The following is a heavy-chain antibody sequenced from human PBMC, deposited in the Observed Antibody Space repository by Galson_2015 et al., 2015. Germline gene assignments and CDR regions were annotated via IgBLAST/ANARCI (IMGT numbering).Heavy chain of an antibody. Sequence: SLRLSCAASGFTFSDYYMSWIRQAPGKGLEWVSYISSSGSTIYYADSVKGRFTISRDNAKNSLYLQMNSLRAEDTAVYYCARLPYSSGWDFDYWGQGTLVTVSS. CDR1: GFTFSDYY. D-gene: IGHD6-19*01. CDR3: ARLPYSSGWDFDY. J-gene: IGHJ4*02. V-gene: IGHV3-11*01. CDR2: ISSSGSTI.